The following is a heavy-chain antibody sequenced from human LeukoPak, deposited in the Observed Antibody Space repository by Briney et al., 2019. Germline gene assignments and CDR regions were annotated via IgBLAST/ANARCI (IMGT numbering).Heavy chain of an antibody. J-gene: IGHJ4*02. Sequence: GGSLRLSCAASGFTFSSYGMHWVRQAPGKGLEWVAFIRYDGRNKYYADSVKGRFTISRDNSKNTLYLQMGSLRAEDMAVYYCARGYAAMVPISFFDYWGQGTLVTVSS. CDR3: ARGYAAMVPISFFDY. D-gene: IGHD5-18*01. CDR1: GFTFSSYG. V-gene: IGHV3-30*02. CDR2: IRYDGRNK.